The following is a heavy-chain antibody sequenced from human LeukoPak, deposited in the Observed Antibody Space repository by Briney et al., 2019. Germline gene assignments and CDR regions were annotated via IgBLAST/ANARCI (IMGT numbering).Heavy chain of an antibody. D-gene: IGHD2-21*02. CDR1: GFTLSSNW. V-gene: IGHV3-74*01. Sequence: GGSLRLSCAVSGFTLSSNWMHWVRQVPGKGLEWVSRIDDVGSGTSYADSVKGRFTISRDDAKDTVYLQMNSLRAEDTAVYYCATVFDFWGQGTLVTVSS. CDR2: IDDVGSGT. J-gene: IGHJ5*01. CDR3: ATVFDF.